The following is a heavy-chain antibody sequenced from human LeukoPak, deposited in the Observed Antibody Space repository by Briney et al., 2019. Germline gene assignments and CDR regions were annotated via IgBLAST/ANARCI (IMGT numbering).Heavy chain of an antibody. D-gene: IGHD6-19*01. Sequence: YTGTTNYNPSLKTRVTMSVDTSKNHFSLKLSSVTTADTAVYFCARGLPSYSSGWDAFDIWGQGTIVTVSS. J-gene: IGHJ3*02. V-gene: IGHV4-61*03. CDR2: YTGTT. CDR3: ARGLPSYSSGWDAFDI.